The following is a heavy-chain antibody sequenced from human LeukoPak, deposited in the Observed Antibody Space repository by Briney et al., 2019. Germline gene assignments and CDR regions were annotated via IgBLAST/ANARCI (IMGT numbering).Heavy chain of an antibody. CDR2: IKEDESAK. CDR1: GFTFSTYW. Sequence: GGSLRLSCTASGFTFSTYWMAWVRQAPGKGLEWVANIKEDESAKHQADSVKGRFTISRDNAQNSMYLQMSSRRGEDTAVYYCARDVGGSLDYWGQGTLVTVSS. CDR3: ARDVGGSLDY. D-gene: IGHD1-26*01. J-gene: IGHJ4*02. V-gene: IGHV3-7*01.